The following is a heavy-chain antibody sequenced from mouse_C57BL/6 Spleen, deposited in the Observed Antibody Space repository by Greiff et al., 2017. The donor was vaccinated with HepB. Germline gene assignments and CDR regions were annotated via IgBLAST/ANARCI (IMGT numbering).Heavy chain of an antibody. J-gene: IGHJ1*03. CDR1: GYAFSSYW. D-gene: IGHD2-2*01. Sequence: VQLQQSGAELVKPGASVKISCKASGYAFSSYWMNWVKQRPGKGLEWIGQIYPGDGDTNYNGKFKGKATLTADKSSSTAYMQLSSLTSEDSAVYCCAREPIYYGSGRWYFDVWGTGTTVTVSS. V-gene: IGHV1-80*01. CDR3: AREPIYYGSGRWYFDV. CDR2: IYPGDGDT.